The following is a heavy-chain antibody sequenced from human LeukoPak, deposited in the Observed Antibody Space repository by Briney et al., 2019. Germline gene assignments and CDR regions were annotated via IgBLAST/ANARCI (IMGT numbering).Heavy chain of an antibody. CDR3: GLAAYYYDSSGSDDAFDI. Sequence: TGGSLRLSCSASGFNFNNYAMNWVRQALGKGLEYVSAISSNGGSTYYADSVKGRCTISRDNSKNTLYLQMSSLRAEDTAVYYCGLAAYYYDSSGSDDAFDIWGQGTMVIVSS. CDR2: ISSNGGST. V-gene: IGHV3-64D*08. CDR1: GFNFNNYA. J-gene: IGHJ3*02. D-gene: IGHD3-22*01.